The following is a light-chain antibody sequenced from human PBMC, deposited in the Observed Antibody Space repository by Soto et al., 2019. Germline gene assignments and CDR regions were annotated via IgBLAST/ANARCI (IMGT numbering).Light chain of an antibody. V-gene: IGLV4-69*01. Sequence: QPVLTQSPSASASLGASDKLTCTLSSGYSTYAIAWHQQQSEKGPRFLMKINYDGTHSKGDGFFDRFSGSSSGAERHLTISSLQSEDEADYYCQSLGTGIQVFGGGTQLTVL. CDR3: QSLGTGIQV. J-gene: IGLJ3*02. CDR1: SGYSTYA. CDR2: INYDGTH.